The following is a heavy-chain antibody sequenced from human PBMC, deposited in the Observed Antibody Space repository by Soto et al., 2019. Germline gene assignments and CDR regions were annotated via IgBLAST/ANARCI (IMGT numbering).Heavy chain of an antibody. V-gene: IGHV3-23*01. D-gene: IGHD6-6*01. J-gene: IGHJ4*01. CDR2: ISGSGGST. CDR3: AKDRRYSSSSSFDY. Sequence: PGGSLRFSCAASGFTFSSYAMSWVRQAPGKGLEWVSAISGSGGSTYYADSVKGRFTISRDNSKNTLYLQMNSLRAEDTAVYYSAKDRRYSSSSSFDYWGHGTLVTVSS. CDR1: GFTFSSYA.